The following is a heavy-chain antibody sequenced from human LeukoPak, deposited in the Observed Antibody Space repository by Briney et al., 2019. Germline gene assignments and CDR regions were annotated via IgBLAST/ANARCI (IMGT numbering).Heavy chain of an antibody. CDR2: FDPLDGEA. V-gene: IGHV1-24*01. Sequence: ASVKVSCKVSGFTLSELSIHWVRQAPGKGLEWVGGFDPLDGEAVYAEMFRDRVILTADRSSNTAYMDLSSLGADDTAVYYCATGVYCATTTCPGYGNYYYFMDVWGEGTTVTV. D-gene: IGHD2-21*01. CDR1: GFTLSELS. J-gene: IGHJ6*03. CDR3: ATGVYCATTTCPGYGNYYYFMDV.